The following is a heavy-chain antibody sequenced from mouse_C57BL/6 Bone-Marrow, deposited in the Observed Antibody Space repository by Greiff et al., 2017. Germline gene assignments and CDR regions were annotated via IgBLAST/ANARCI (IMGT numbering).Heavy chain of an antibody. CDR3: ARWYYGSSYDYAMDY. Sequence: QVQLQQSGAELVRPGTSVKMSCKASGYTFTNYWIGWAKQRPGHGLEWIGDIYPGGGYTNYNEKFKGKATLTADKSFRTPYMQVSRLTFEDSAIYYCARWYYGSSYDYAMDYWGQGTSVTVSS. CDR1: GYTFTNYW. D-gene: IGHD1-1*01. V-gene: IGHV1-63*01. CDR2: IYPGGGYT. J-gene: IGHJ4*01.